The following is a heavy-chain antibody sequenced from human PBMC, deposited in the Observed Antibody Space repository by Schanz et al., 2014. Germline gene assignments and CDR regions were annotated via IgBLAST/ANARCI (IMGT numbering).Heavy chain of an antibody. Sequence: QVQLVQSGADVKKPGASVTVSCKASGYTFTGYSMHWVRQAPGQGLEWMGRINPNSGGTNYAQKFQGRVTMTRDTSISTVYMELTRLTFDDTAIYYCARDSDVSKYNLFDSWGQGTLVTVSS. CDR1: GYTFTGYS. CDR3: ARDSDVSKYNLFDS. V-gene: IGHV1-2*06. CDR2: INPNSGGT. J-gene: IGHJ5*01.